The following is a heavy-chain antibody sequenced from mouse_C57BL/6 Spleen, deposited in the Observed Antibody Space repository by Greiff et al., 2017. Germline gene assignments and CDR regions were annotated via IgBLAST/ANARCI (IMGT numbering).Heavy chain of an antibody. J-gene: IGHJ3*01. D-gene: IGHD2-4*01. CDR3: ARGDYEFAY. CDR1: GFTFSSYA. CDR2: ISDGGSYT. V-gene: IGHV5-4*03. Sequence: EVKLVESGGGLVKPGGSLKLSCAASGFTFSSYAMSWVRQTPEKRLEWVATISDGGSYTYYPDNVKGRFTISRDNAKNNLYLQMSHLKSEDTAMYYCARGDYEFAYWGQGTLVTVSA.